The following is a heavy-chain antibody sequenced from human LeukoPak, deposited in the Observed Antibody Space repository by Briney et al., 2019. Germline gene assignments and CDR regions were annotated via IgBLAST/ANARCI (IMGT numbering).Heavy chain of an antibody. CDR1: GGSLSSSNYY. Sequence: PSETLSLTCTFSGGSLSSSNYYLGRDPQPPGKGLEWIGTIFYSGSTYYNPSLKSRVTISVDTSKNQFSLELSSVSAADTAVYYCARHFPYRLSAGYYYYLDYWGQGTLVTVSS. CDR2: IFYSGST. D-gene: IGHD3-9*01. CDR3: ARHFPYRLSAGYYYYLDY. V-gene: IGHV4-39*01. J-gene: IGHJ4*02.